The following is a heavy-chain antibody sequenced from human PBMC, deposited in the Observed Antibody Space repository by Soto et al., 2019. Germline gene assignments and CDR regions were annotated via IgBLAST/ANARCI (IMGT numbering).Heavy chain of an antibody. CDR3: ARDQPRYSYGYGLGY. V-gene: IGHV3-21*01. J-gene: IGHJ4*02. D-gene: IGHD5-18*01. CDR1: GFTFSSYS. CDR2: ISSSSSYI. Sequence: EVQLVESGGGLVKPGGSLRLSCAASGFTFSSYSMNWVRQAPGKGLEWVSSISSSSSYIYYADSVKGRFTISRDNAKNSLYLQMNSLRAEDTAVYYCARDQPRYSYGYGLGYWGQGTLVTVSS.